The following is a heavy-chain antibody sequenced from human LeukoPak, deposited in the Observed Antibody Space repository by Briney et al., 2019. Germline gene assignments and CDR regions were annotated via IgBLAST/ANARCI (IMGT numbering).Heavy chain of an antibody. J-gene: IGHJ4*02. V-gene: IGHV3-23*01. CDR1: GFTFSNYA. CDR3: AKGGKWDVTPFDC. CDR2: ISNRGGST. Sequence: GGSLRLSCAASGFTFSNYAMNWVRQAPGKGLEWVSCISNRGGSTYYADSVKGRFTISRDNSKNTLYLQVNSLRAEDTAVYYCAKGGKWDVTPFDCWGQGTLVTVSS. D-gene: IGHD1-26*01.